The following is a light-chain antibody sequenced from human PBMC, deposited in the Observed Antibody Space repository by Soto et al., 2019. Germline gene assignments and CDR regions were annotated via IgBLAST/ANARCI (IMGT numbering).Light chain of an antibody. V-gene: IGKV1-33*01. CDR1: HDISDY. J-gene: IGKJ1*01. Sequence: DIEMTQSPSSLSASVGDRVIITCRASHDISDYLNWYQQEPGKAPKFLIYDASNLETGVPSRFSGSGFGTEFNFTISSLQPEDFATYYCQQSYSTPGTFGQGTKVDIK. CDR3: QQSYSTPGT. CDR2: DAS.